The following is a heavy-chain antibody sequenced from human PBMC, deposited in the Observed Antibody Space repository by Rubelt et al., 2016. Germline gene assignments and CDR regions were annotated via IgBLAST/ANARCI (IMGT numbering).Heavy chain of an antibody. CDR1: GFSLSTSGVG. Sequence: QITLKESGPTLVKPTQTLTLTCTFSGFSLSTSGVGVGWIRQPPGKALEWLARIDWDDDKYYSTSLKTRLTISKDTSKNPVVLTMTNMDPVDTATYYCARKVWELLGFDYWGQGTLVTVSS. CDR2: IDWDDDK. D-gene: IGHD1-26*01. J-gene: IGHJ4*02. V-gene: IGHV2-70*12. CDR3: ARKVWELLGFDY.